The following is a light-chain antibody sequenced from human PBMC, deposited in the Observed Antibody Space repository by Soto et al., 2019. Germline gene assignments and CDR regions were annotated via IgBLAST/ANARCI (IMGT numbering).Light chain of an antibody. V-gene: IGKV3-20*01. CDR3: QHNGGSPLT. Sequence: EIVLTQFPATVSLSPGERATLYCRTGQSVNNDYLACYQQKPGQAPRLLVYAIFNRDNGVPARFSGSGSGTDFTLTISGLEPEDSAVYYCQHNGGSPLTFGQGTKVEIK. CDR2: AIF. J-gene: IGKJ2*01. CDR1: QSVNNDY.